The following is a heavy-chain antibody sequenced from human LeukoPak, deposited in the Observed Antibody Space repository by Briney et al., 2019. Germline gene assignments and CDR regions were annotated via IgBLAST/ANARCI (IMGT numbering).Heavy chain of an antibody. CDR2: IWYDGSNK. D-gene: IGHD3-22*01. Sequence: PGGSLRLSCATSGFIFSSHGMHWVRQAPGKGLEWVGGIWYDGSNKHYVGSVKGRFTICRDNSKNTLYLQMHSLRGEDTAVYYCARSYYYDSSGYYDYWGQGTLVTVSS. CDR1: GFIFSSHG. J-gene: IGHJ4*02. CDR3: ARSYYYDSSGYYDY. V-gene: IGHV3-33*01.